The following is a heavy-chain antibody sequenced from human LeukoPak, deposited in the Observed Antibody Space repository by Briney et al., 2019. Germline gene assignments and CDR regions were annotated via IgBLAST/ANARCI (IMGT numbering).Heavy chain of an antibody. D-gene: IGHD6-19*01. V-gene: IGHV3-7*01. Sequence: GESLRLSRAASGFTLSTYWMTWVRQAPGKGLEWVANIKQDESKKNYVDSVNGRFTISRDNAKNSLYLQMNSLRAEDTAMYYCARDLNLYSSGWYDAFDLWGQGTMVTVSS. CDR3: ARDLNLYSSGWYDAFDL. J-gene: IGHJ3*01. CDR1: GFTLSTYW. CDR2: IKQDESKK.